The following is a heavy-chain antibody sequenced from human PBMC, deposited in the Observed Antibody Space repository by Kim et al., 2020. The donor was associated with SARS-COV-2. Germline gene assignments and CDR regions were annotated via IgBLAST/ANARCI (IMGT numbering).Heavy chain of an antibody. CDR3: ARDPEGHGYFDY. J-gene: IGHJ4*02. V-gene: IGHV7-4-1*02. Sequence: TYAQGVTGRLVFSLDTSVTTAYLQISSLKAEDTAVYYCARDPEGHGYFDYWGQGTLVTVSS.